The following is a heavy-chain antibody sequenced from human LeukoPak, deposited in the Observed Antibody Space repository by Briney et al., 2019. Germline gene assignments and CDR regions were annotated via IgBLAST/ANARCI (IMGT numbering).Heavy chain of an antibody. J-gene: IGHJ3*02. V-gene: IGHV1-8*01. CDR1: GYTFTAYD. D-gene: IGHD2-15*01. CDR2: MNPNSGNT. CDR3: ARGKAGDSGGHRAFDI. Sequence: ASVKVSCKASGYTFTAYDINWVRQATGQGLEWMGWMNPNSGNTGYAQKFQGSVTITRNTSISTAYMDFSNLGPEDTAVYYCARGKAGDSGGHRAFDIWGQGTMVTVSS.